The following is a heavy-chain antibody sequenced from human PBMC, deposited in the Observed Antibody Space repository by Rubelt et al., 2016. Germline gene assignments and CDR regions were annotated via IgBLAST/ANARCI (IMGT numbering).Heavy chain of an antibody. CDR2: GGT. V-gene: IGHV1-2*02. J-gene: IGHJ3*02. D-gene: IGHD6-19*01. Sequence: GGTNYAQKFQGRVTMTRDTSISTAYMELSRLRSDDTAVYYCARDIAVAVGDAFDIWGQGTMVTVSS. CDR3: ARDIAVAVGDAFDI.